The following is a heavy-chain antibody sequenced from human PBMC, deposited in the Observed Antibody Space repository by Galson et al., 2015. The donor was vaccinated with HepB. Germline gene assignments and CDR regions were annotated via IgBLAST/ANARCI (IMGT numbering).Heavy chain of an antibody. CDR3: TTDYGVETTGGMDV. V-gene: IGHV3-15*01. Sequence: SLGLSCAASGFTFSDYYMDWGRLAPGKGVEWVGRIRKKTNGETTDYAAPVKGRFTISRDDSKNTVYLQMNSLKIEDTAVYYCTTDYGVETTGGMDVWGQGTTVTVSS. CDR2: IRKKTNGETT. CDR1: GFTFSDYY. J-gene: IGHJ6*02. D-gene: IGHD4-17*01.